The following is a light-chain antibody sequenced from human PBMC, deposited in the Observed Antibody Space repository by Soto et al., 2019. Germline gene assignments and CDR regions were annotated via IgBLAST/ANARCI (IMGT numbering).Light chain of an antibody. CDR3: HHYYTTPPGT. Sequence: DTVMTQSPDYLAVSPGETATINCRSSQIILYSSNNKNYLAWYQQKSGQPPKLLIYWASTRDSGVPGRFSGSGSETDFTLTISSLQPEDVAVYYCHHYYTTPPGTFGRGTKVDIK. CDR1: QIILYSSNNKNY. J-gene: IGKJ1*01. CDR2: WAS. V-gene: IGKV4-1*01.